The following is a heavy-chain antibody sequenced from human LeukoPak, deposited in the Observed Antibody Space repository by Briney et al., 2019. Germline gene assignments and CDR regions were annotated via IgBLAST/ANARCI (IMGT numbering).Heavy chain of an antibody. Sequence: GESLKISCKGSGYSFTSYWIAGARHMPGKGLEWMVFIYACDSDIRYNPSFEGQVSISADTSIDTAYLQWSNLKASDTATYYCARHMDKNKSYCSGSTCYDAFDVWGQGTTVTV. J-gene: IGHJ3*01. V-gene: IGHV5-51*01. CDR1: GYSFTSYW. CDR2: IYACDSDI. D-gene: IGHD2-15*01. CDR3: ARHMDKNKSYCSGSTCYDAFDV.